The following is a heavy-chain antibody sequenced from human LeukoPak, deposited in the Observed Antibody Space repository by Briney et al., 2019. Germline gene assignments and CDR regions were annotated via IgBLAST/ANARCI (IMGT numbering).Heavy chain of an antibody. J-gene: IGHJ4*02. Sequence: GGSLTLSCAASGFTFSRYCMNWVRQAPGKGLEWVSSISSSSSYRYYAGSVKGRFTISRDNAKNSLHLQMNSLRAEDTAVYYCMSYAGRSDDYWGQGTLVTVSS. D-gene: IGHD3-16*01. CDR1: GFTFSRYC. CDR3: MSYAGRSDDY. V-gene: IGHV3-21*01. CDR2: ISSSSSYR.